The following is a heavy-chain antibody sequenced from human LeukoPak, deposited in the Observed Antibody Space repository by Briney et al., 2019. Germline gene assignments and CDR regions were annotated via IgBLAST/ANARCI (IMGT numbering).Heavy chain of an antibody. Sequence: ASVKVSCKASGYTFTGFYMHWVRQAPGQGLEWRGWINPNSGGTDYAQKFQGRVTMARDTSISTAYMELRSLRSDDTAVYYCAFSSYYLQGNYYYMDVWGKGTTVTVSS. D-gene: IGHD1-26*01. CDR3: AFSSYYLQGNYYYMDV. J-gene: IGHJ6*03. CDR1: GYTFTGFY. CDR2: INPNSGGT. V-gene: IGHV1-2*02.